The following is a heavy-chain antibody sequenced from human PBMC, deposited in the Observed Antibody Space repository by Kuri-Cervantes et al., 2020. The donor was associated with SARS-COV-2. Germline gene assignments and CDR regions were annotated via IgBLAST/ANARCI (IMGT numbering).Heavy chain of an antibody. D-gene: IGHD1-26*01. V-gene: IGHV3-7*01. CDR3: ARVSGSYSSPIDY. J-gene: IGHJ4*02. CDR1: GFTFSSYW. CDR2: IKQDGSEK. Sequence: GESLKISCAASGFTFSSYWMSWVRQAPGKGLEWVANIKQDGSEKYYVDSVKGRFTISRDNAKNSLYLQMNSLRAGDTAVYYCARVSGSYSSPIDYWGQGTLVTVSS.